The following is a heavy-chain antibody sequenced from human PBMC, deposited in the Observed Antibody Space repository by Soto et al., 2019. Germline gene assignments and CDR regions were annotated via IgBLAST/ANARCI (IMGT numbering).Heavy chain of an antibody. CDR1: GYSFTSYW. CDR2: IYPGDSDT. J-gene: IGHJ6*02. V-gene: IGHV5-51*01. Sequence: GESLKISCKGSGYSFTSYWIGWVRQMPGKGLEWMGIIYPGDSDTRYSPSFQGRVTISADKSISTAYLQWSSLKASDTAMYYCARHLIGDEYSNSPAYYYYGMDVWGQGTTVTVSS. CDR3: ARHLIGDEYSNSPAYYYYGMDV. D-gene: IGHD6-6*01.